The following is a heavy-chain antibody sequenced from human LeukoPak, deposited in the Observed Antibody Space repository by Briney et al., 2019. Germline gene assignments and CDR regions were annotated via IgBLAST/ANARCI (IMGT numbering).Heavy chain of an antibody. D-gene: IGHD3-22*01. Sequence: PGRSLRLSCVVSGFTFRTYAMHWVRQAPGKGLEWVAVVSYDGSNKYYADSVQGRFTISIDNSRNTLHLQMTSLRAEDTAVYSCARDSHYYDPGGYYSRGEYYHHGMDAWGQGTTVTASS. V-gene: IGHV3-30-3*01. CDR2: VSYDGSNK. CDR3: ARDSHYYDPGGYYSRGEYYHHGMDA. CDR1: GFTFRTYA. J-gene: IGHJ6*02.